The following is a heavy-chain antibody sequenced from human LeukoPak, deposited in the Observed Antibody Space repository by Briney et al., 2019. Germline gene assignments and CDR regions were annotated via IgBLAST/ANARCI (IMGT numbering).Heavy chain of an antibody. Sequence: GASVKVSCKASGYTFTSYDINWARQATGQGLEWMGWMNPNSGNTGYAQKFQGRVTMTRNTSISTAYMELSSLRSEDTAVYYCARGRYDFWSGYYSNGWFDPWGQGTLVTVSS. CDR3: ARGRYDFWSGYYSNGWFDP. CDR1: GYTFTSYD. J-gene: IGHJ5*02. D-gene: IGHD3-3*01. CDR2: MNPNSGNT. V-gene: IGHV1-8*01.